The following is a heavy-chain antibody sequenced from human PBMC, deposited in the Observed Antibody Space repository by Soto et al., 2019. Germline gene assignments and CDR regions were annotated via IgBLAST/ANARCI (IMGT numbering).Heavy chain of an antibody. V-gene: IGHV1-8*01. J-gene: IGHJ4*02. Sequence: GASVKVSCKTSGYTFSTADINWVRQASGQGLEWMGWMSPNSGNSYSVEKFQGRVTMTRDTSLSTAYLELSSLRSEDTAVYYCARTIWYNATTHAYYIKSWGQGTLVTVSS. CDR3: ARTIWYNATTHAYYIKS. D-gene: IGHD1-26*01. CDR2: MSPNSGNS. CDR1: GYTFSTAD.